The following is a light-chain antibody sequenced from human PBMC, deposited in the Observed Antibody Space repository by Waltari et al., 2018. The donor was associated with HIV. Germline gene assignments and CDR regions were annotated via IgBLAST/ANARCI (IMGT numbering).Light chain of an antibody. Sequence: QTVVTQEPSFSVSPGGTVTLNCGLRSGSVSARSCPSWYQQTPGQAPRTLIYSTNTRSSGVPDRFSGSILGNKAALTITGAQADDESVYYCSLYMGGGIWVFGGGTKLTVL. V-gene: IGLV8-61*01. CDR2: STN. CDR1: SGSVSARSC. J-gene: IGLJ3*02. CDR3: SLYMGGGIWV.